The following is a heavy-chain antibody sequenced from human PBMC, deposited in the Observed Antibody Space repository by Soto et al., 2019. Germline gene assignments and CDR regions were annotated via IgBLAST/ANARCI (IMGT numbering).Heavy chain of an antibody. D-gene: IGHD3-22*01. CDR2: IRSKAYGGTT. Sequence: GSLRLSCPASGFTFGDYAMSWFRQAPGKGLEWVGFIRSKAYGGTTEYAASVKGRFTISRDDSKSIAYLQMNSLKTEDTAVYYCTRAFGGMIVVVTDAFDIWGQGTMVTV. J-gene: IGHJ3*02. V-gene: IGHV3-49*03. CDR3: TRAFGGMIVVVTDAFDI. CDR1: GFTFGDYA.